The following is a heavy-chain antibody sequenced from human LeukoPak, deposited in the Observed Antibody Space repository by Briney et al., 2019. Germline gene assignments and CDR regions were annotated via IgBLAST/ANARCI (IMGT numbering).Heavy chain of an antibody. Sequence: PSETLSLTCAVYGGSFSGYYWSWIRQPPGKGLEWIGEINHSGSTNYNPSLKSRVTISVDTSKNQFSLKLSSVTAADTAVYYCARGPRKYQYDSSGRRGAFDIWGQGTMVTVSS. CDR3: ARGPRKYQYDSSGRRGAFDI. CDR1: GGSFSGYY. J-gene: IGHJ3*02. CDR2: INHSGST. V-gene: IGHV4-34*01. D-gene: IGHD3-22*01.